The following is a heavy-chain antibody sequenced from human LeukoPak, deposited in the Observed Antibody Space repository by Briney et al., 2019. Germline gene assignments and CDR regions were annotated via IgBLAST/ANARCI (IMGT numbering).Heavy chain of an antibody. Sequence: NASETLSLTCTVSGGSISSSSYYWGWIRQPPGKGLEWIGSIYYSGSTYYNPSLKSRVTISVDTSKNQFSLKLSSVTAADTAVYYCARDIISEYSSSHSHFDPWGQGTLVTVSS. D-gene: IGHD6-6*01. CDR1: GGSISSSSYY. V-gene: IGHV4-39*07. CDR2: IYYSGST. CDR3: ARDIISEYSSSHSHFDP. J-gene: IGHJ5*02.